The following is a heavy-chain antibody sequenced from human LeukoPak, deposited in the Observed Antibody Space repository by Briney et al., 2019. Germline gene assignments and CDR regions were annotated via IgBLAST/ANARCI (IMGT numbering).Heavy chain of an antibody. CDR3: ARAPVFYDSSGYYLLPVWWSYYFDY. J-gene: IGHJ4*02. Sequence: GGSLRLSCAASGFTFSSYWMSWVRQAPGKGLEWVANIKQDGSEKYYVDSVKGRFTISRDNAKNSLYLQMNSLRAEDTAVYYCARAPVFYDSSGYYLLPVWWSYYFDYWGQGTLVTVSS. CDR2: IKQDGSEK. CDR1: GFTFSSYW. V-gene: IGHV3-7*01. D-gene: IGHD3-22*01.